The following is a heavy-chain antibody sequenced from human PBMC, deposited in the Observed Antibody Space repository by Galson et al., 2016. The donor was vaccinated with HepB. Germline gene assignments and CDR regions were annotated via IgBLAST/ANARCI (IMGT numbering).Heavy chain of an antibody. CDR1: GYTFSSYS. V-gene: IGHV7-4-1*02. CDR2: INTNTGNP. J-gene: IGHJ3*02. CDR3: ARSMIPYGSKKYNFDAFDI. Sequence: SVKVSCKASGYTFSSYSMNWVRQAPGQGLEWMGWINTNTGNPAYAQDFTGRFVLSLDTSVSTAYLQISGLKAEDTAVYYCARSMIPYGSKKYNFDAFDIWGQGTMVTVSS. D-gene: IGHD3-10*01.